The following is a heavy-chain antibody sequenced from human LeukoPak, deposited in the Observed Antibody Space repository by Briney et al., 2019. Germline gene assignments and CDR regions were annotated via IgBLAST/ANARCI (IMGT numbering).Heavy chain of an antibody. CDR3: ARVVLSEKRGCFDY. CDR2: INPNSGGT. D-gene: IGHD5/OR15-5a*01. Sequence: LWASVKVSCKASGYTFTGYYMHWVRQAPGQGLEWMGWINPNSGGTNYAQKFQGRVTMTRDTSISTAYMELSRLRSDDTAVYHCARVVLSEKRGCFDYWGQGTLVTVSS. CDR1: GYTFTGYY. V-gene: IGHV1-2*02. J-gene: IGHJ4*02.